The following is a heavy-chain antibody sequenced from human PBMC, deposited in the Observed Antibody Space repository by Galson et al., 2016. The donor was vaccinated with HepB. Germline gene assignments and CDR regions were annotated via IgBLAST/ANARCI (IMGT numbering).Heavy chain of an antibody. D-gene: IGHD4-23*01. CDR2: ISSSTTI. Sequence: SLRLSCAASGFPFSTYSMIWVRQAPGKGLEWVSYISSSTTIYYEDSVKGRFNISRDNAKNSLFLQMNSLRDEDTAIYYCARGRDAVVISTYFDYWRQGTLVTVSS. V-gene: IGHV3-48*02. CDR1: GFPFSTYS. CDR3: ARGRDAVVISTYFDY. J-gene: IGHJ4*02.